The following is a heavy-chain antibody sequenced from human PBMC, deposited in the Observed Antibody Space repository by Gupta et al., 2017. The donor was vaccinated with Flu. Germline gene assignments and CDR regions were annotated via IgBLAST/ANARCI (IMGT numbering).Heavy chain of an antibody. V-gene: IGHV1-18*01. J-gene: IGHJ6*02. CDR3: ARDKRTVTTRPYYGMDV. D-gene: IGHD4-17*01. Sequence: GQGLEWMGWISAYNGNTNYAQKLQGRVTMTTDTSTSTAYMEPRSLRSDDTAVYYCARDKRTVTTRPYYGMDVWGQGTTVTVSS. CDR2: ISAYNGNT.